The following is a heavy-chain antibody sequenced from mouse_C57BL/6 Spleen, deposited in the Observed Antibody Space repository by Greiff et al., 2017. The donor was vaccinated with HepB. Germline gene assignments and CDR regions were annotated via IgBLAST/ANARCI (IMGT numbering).Heavy chain of an antibody. CDR1: GYTFTEYT. V-gene: IGHV1-62-2*01. CDR2: FYPGSGSI. Sequence: VQLQQSGAELVKPGASVKLSCKASGYTFTEYTIHWVKQRSGQGLEWIGWFYPGSGSIKYNEKFKDKATLTADKSSSTVYMELSRLTSEDSAVYFCARHGEGYNYGSSADAMDYWGKGTSVTVSS. J-gene: IGHJ4*01. CDR3: ARHGEGYNYGSSADAMDY. D-gene: IGHD1-1*01.